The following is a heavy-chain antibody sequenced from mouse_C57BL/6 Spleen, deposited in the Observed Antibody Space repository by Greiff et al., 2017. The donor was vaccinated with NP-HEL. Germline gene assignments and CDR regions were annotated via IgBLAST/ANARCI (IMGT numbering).Heavy chain of an antibody. J-gene: IGHJ3*01. V-gene: IGHV5-6*01. Sequence: EVQLQESGGDLVKPGGSLKLSCAASGFTFSSYGMSWVRQTPDKRLEWVATISSGGSYTYYPDSVKGRFTISRDNAKNTLYLQMSSLKSEDTAMYYCARHEGNWFAYWGQGTLVTVSA. D-gene: IGHD2-1*01. CDR3: ARHEGNWFAY. CDR1: GFTFSSYG. CDR2: ISSGGSYT.